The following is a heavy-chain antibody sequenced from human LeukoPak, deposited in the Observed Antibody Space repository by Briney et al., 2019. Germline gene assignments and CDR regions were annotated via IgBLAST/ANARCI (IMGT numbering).Heavy chain of an antibody. J-gene: IGHJ4*02. V-gene: IGHV1-69*04. CDR1: GGTFSSYA. CDR2: IIPILGIA. Sequence: GASVKVSCKASGGTFSSYAISWVRQAPGQGLEWMGRIIPILGIANYAQKFQGRVTITADKSTSTAYMELSSLRSEDTAVYYCARFRFCSGTPCFYDFDYWGQGILVTVSS. D-gene: IGHD2-2*01. CDR3: ARFRFCSGTPCFYDFDY.